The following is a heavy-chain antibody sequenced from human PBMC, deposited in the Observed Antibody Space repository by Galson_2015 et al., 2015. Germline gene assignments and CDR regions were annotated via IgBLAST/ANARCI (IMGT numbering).Heavy chain of an antibody. D-gene: IGHD2-21*02. Sequence: ETLSLTCTVSGGSISSYYWSWIRQPPGKGLEWIGYIYYSGSTNYNPSLKSRVTISVDTSKNQFSLKLSSVTAADTAVYYCARGGFVVTAIRSSAFDIWGQGTMVTVSS. V-gene: IGHV4-59*01. CDR3: ARGGFVVTAIRSSAFDI. CDR2: IYYSGST. CDR1: GGSISSYY. J-gene: IGHJ3*02.